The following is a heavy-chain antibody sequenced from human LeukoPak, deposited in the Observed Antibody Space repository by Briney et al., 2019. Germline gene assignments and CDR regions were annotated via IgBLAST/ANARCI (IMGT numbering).Heavy chain of an antibody. J-gene: IGHJ4*02. CDR1: GFTFSSYG. CDR3: ARDFSKVGEKGSFDY. D-gene: IGHD1-26*01. CDR2: IWYDGSNK. V-gene: IGHV3-33*01. Sequence: GGSLRLSCAASGFTFSSYGMHWVRQAPGKGLEWVAVIWYDGSNKYYADSVKGRFTISRDNSKNTLYLQMNSLRAEDTAVYYCARDFSKVGEKGSFDYWGQGTLVTVSS.